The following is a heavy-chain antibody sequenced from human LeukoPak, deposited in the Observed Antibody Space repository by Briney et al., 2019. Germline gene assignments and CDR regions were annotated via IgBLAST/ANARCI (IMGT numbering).Heavy chain of an antibody. J-gene: IGHJ4*02. V-gene: IGHV3-30*18. Sequence: GGSLGLSCADSGFTFSSGMHWVRQAPGKGLEWVAVISYDGNHKYYGDSVKGRFAISRDNSRNTLYLQMDSLKTEDTAVYYCAKGELHFNTCSFDYWGQGTLVTVSS. CDR2: ISYDGNHK. D-gene: IGHD1-26*01. CDR3: AKGELHFNTCSFDY. CDR1: GFTFSSG.